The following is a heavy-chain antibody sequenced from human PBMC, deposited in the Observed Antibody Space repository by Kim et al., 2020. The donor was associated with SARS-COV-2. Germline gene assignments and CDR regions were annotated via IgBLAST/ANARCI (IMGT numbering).Heavy chain of an antibody. CDR1: GGSISSSSYY. D-gene: IGHD3-3*01. CDR2: IYYSGST. CDR3: ARNDFWPNWFDP. Sequence: SETLSLTCTVSGGSISSSSYYWGWIRQPPGKVLEWIGSIYYSGSTYYNPSLKSRVTISVDTSKNQFSLKLSSVTAADTAVYYCARNDFWPNWFDPWGQGTLVTVSS. J-gene: IGHJ5*02. V-gene: IGHV4-39*01.